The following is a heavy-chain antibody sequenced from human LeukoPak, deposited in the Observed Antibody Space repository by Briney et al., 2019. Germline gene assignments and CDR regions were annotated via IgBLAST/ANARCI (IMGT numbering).Heavy chain of an antibody. CDR1: VFTFTNYA. CDR3: AKEQARSSIFDN. J-gene: IGHJ4*01. Sequence: RGSLRLSCAPPVFTFTNYAMSWVRPAPGKGLEWGSALNGSCARTYYAHSVRGRFTLSRDNPTNTRYLPMYSLTAQYRRVYIPAKEQARSSIFDNSGHGSLVTVSS. V-gene: IGHV3-23*01. CDR2: LNGSCART. D-gene: IGHD2-21*01.